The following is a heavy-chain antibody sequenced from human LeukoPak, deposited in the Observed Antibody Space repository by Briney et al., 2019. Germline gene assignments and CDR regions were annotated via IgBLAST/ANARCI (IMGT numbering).Heavy chain of an antibody. J-gene: IGHJ3*01. CDR2: FDLEEGES. V-gene: IGHV1-24*01. Sequence: GAAGKVSCKLFGSLLTQLSLSWVGQAPGKGREGLGGFDLEEGESVYAQKFQGRVTMTEDTSTNTAYMELSRLRSDDMAVYFCATQGGVVAEPLPGAFDLWGQGTMVTVSS. CDR1: GSLLTQLS. D-gene: IGHD2-15*01. CDR3: ATQGGVVAEPLPGAFDL.